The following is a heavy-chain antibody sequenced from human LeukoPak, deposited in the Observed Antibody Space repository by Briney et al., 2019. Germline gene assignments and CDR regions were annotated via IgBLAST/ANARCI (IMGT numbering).Heavy chain of an antibody. J-gene: IGHJ4*02. Sequence: GGSLRLPCAASGFTFSSYEMNWVRQAPGKGLEWVSYISSSGSTIYYADSVKGRFTISRDNAKNSLYLQMNSLRAEDTAVYYCARWAANLDYWGQGTLVTVSS. CDR3: ARWAANLDY. CDR1: GFTFSSYE. CDR2: ISSSGSTI. D-gene: IGHD6-13*01. V-gene: IGHV3-48*03.